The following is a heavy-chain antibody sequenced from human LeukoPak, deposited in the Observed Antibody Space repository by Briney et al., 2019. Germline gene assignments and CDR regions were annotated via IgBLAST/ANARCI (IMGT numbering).Heavy chain of an antibody. V-gene: IGHV3-74*01. CDR1: GFTISIHW. D-gene: IGHD5-24*01. J-gene: IGHJ4*02. CDR2: VTGDGSST. Sequence: GGSLGLSCAASGFTISIHWMHWVRQAPGKGLVWVSRVTGDGSSTIYADSVKGRFTISRDNAKNTLFLQMNSLKTEDTSVYYCARDHGYNFDLWGQGTLVTVSS. CDR3: ARDHGYNFDL.